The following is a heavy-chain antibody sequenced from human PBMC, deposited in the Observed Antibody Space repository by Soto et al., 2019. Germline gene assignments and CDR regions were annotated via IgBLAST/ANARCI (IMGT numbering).Heavy chain of an antibody. D-gene: IGHD4-4*01. CDR2: ISYDGSNK. V-gene: IGHV3-30*18. Sequence: PGGSLRLSCAASGFTFSSYGMHWVRQAPGKGLEWVAVISYDGSNKYYADSVKGRFTISRDNSKNTLYLQMNSLRAEDTAVYYCANLGDYSKNLRFYYYYGMDVWGQGTTVTVSS. CDR1: GFTFSSYG. CDR3: ANLGDYSKNLRFYYYYGMDV. J-gene: IGHJ6*02.